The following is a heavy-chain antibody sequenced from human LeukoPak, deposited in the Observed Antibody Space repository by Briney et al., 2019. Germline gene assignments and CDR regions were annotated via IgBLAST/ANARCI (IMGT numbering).Heavy chain of an antibody. CDR2: IYPGDSDT. D-gene: IGHD5-12*01. CDR3: ARQGLRATWFDY. J-gene: IGHJ4*02. V-gene: IGHV5-51*01. CDR1: GYSFTSYW. Sequence: KSGESLKISCQGSGYSFTSYWIGWVRQLPGKGLEWMGIIYPGDSDTRYSPSFQGQFTISADKSIRTAYLQWSSLKASDTAMYYCARQGLRATWFDYWGQGTLVTVSS.